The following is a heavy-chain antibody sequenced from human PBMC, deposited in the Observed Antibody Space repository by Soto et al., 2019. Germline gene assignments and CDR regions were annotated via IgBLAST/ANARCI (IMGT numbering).Heavy chain of an antibody. CDR2: INHSGST. CDR3: ARVGYSYGYAGY. V-gene: IGHV4-34*01. CDR1: GGSFSGYY. D-gene: IGHD5-18*01. J-gene: IGHJ4*02. Sequence: QVQLQQWGAGLLKPSETLSLTCAVYGGSFSGYYWSWIRQPPGKGLEWIGEINHSGSTNYNPSLKSRVTISVDTSKNQFSLKLSSVTAADTAVYYCARVGYSYGYAGYWGQGTLVTVSS.